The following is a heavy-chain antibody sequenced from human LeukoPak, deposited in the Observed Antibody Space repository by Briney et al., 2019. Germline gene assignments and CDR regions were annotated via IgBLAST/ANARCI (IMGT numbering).Heavy chain of an antibody. CDR2: INPRGST. V-gene: IGHV4-34*01. CDR3: ARGLRQGSAWSWGPKEKSYQYMDV. Sequence: SETLSLTCGVSGGSFSSHYWTWIRQPPGKGLEWIGEINPRGSTDYNPSLESRVTVSADTSRNQLSLSLTSVTAADSAVYFCARGLRQGSAWSWGPKEKSYQYMDVWGTGTTVIVSS. CDR1: GGSFSSHY. J-gene: IGHJ6*04. D-gene: IGHD6-19*01.